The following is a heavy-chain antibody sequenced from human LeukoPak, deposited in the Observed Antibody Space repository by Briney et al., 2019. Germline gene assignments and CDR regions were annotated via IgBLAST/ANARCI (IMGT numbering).Heavy chain of an antibody. Sequence: PSETLSLTCTVSGGSISSYYWSWIRQPPGKGLEWIGYIYYSGSTNYNPSLKSRVTISVDTSKNQFSLKLRSVTAADTAVYYCARALVGATFDYWGQGTLVTVSS. D-gene: IGHD1-26*01. CDR2: IYYSGST. CDR3: ARALVGATFDY. V-gene: IGHV4-59*01. J-gene: IGHJ4*02. CDR1: GGSISSYY.